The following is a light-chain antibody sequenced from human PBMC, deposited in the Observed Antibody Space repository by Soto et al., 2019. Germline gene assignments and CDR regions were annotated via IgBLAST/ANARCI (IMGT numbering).Light chain of an antibody. CDR2: RNN. V-gene: IGLV1-47*01. J-gene: IGLJ3*02. CDR1: TSNLGSTY. Sequence: QSVLTQPPSASGTPGQTVTISCSGDTSNLGSTYAFWYQQLPGTAPKLLIYRNNQRPSGVSDRFSGSRSGTSASLAITGLRVDDEADYYCASWDNNLNGPMFGGGTKLTVL. CDR3: ASWDNNLNGPM.